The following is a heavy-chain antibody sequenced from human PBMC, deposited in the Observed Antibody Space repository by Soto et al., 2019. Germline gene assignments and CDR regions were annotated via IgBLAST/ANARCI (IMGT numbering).Heavy chain of an antibody. D-gene: IGHD3-22*01. CDR3: ARHYYYDSSYYYPTFFFIATATTEIYTLSLHDALPIFPGESLKISCKGSGYSFTSYW. J-gene: IGHJ2*01. CDR2: IYPGDSDI. Sequence: PGESLKISCKGSGYSFTSYWIAWVRQVPGKGLELMGVIYPGDSDIRYSPSFQGQVTISADKSISTAYLQWSSLKASDSAMYFCARHYYYDSSYYYPTFFFIATATTEIYTLSLHDALPIFPGESLKISCKGSGYSFTSYW. CDR1: GYSFTSYW. V-gene: IGHV5-51*01.